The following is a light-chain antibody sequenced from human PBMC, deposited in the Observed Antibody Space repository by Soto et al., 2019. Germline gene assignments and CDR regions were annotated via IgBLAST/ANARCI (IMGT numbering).Light chain of an antibody. CDR2: EVT. J-gene: IGLJ3*02. V-gene: IGLV2-14*01. CDR3: SSYTNTNTLV. CDR1: GDVLDTYDY. Sequence: QSALTQPASVSGSPGQSISISCTGTGDVLDTYDYISWYQQHPGKVPKLIIYEVTYRPSGISNRFSGSKSGNSASLTISGLQAEDEADYYCSSYTNTNTLVFGGGTKVTVL.